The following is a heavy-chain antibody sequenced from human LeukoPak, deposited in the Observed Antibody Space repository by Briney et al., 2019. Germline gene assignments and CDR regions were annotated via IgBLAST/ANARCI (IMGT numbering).Heavy chain of an antibody. CDR3: AREDGYCSGGNCYSYFDS. D-gene: IGHD2-15*01. V-gene: IGHV3-30*03. CDR2: ISNDGSRK. J-gene: IGHJ4*02. CDR1: GFTFSRHG. Sequence: GRSLRLSCAPSGFTFSRHGMHWVRQAPGKGLEWVAIISNDGSRKYYAHSVKGRFTITRDNTRNSLFLQMYSLRAEDTAVYFCAREDGYCSGGNCYSYFDSWGQGTLVTVSS.